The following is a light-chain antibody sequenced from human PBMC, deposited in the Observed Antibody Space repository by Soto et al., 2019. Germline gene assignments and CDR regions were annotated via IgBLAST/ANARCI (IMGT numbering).Light chain of an antibody. CDR1: QTISTRD. V-gene: IGKV3-20*01. CDR3: QQYGSSLST. Sequence: EIVLTQSPGTLSLSPGERATLSCRASQTISTRDFAWYQQKPGQAPRLLIYAASNRATGIPDKFSGSGSGTDFTLTISRLEPEDFAVYYCQQYGSSLSTFGQGSKVEIK. CDR2: AAS. J-gene: IGKJ2*01.